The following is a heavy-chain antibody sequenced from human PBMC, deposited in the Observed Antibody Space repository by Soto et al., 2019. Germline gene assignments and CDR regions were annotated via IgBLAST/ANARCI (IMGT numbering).Heavy chain of an antibody. Sequence: QVQLQESGPGLVKPSETLSLTCTVSGDSISSFYWTWIRQPPVKGLEWVGYIFSSGSTNYNPSLKCRVTISVDTSENQFSLKLTSVTAADTAVYYCARVGYCSSTPCWPIGYFEYWGQGTLVTVSS. CDR3: ARVGYCSSTPCWPIGYFEY. V-gene: IGHV4-59*01. D-gene: IGHD2-2*01. J-gene: IGHJ4*02. CDR1: GDSISSFY. CDR2: IFSSGST.